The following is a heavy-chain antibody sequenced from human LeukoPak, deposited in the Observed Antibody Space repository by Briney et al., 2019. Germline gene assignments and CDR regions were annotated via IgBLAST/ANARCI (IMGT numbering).Heavy chain of an antibody. CDR2: IYYSGST. V-gene: IGHV4-39*06. CDR3: ARGYYYDSSGYSGFDY. D-gene: IGHD3-22*01. Sequence: PSETLSLTCTVSGGSISSSSYYWGWIRQPPGKGLEWIGSIYYSGSTYYNPSLKSRVTISVDTSKNQFPLKLSSVTAADTAVYYCARGYYYDSSGYSGFDYWGQGTLVTVSS. J-gene: IGHJ4*02. CDR1: GGSISSSSYY.